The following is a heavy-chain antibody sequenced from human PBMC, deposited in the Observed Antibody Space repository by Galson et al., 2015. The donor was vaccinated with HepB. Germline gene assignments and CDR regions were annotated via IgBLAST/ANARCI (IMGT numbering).Heavy chain of an antibody. V-gene: IGHV3-13*04. J-gene: IGHJ4*02. CDR1: GFTFSNAW. Sequence: SLRLSCAASGFTFSNAWINWVRQATGKGLEWVSGIGTAGDTYYAGSVKGRFTISRENAKNSFFLQMNSLRAGDTAVYYCARGKAAAGEGFDYWGQGTLVTVPS. CDR2: IGTAGDT. CDR3: ARGKAAAGEGFDY. D-gene: IGHD6-13*01.